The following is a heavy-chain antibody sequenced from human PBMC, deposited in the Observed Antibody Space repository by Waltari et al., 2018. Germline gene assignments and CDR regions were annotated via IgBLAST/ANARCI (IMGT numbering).Heavy chain of an antibody. CDR3: ASVQRRWSMDV. D-gene: IGHD6-25*01. J-gene: IGHJ6*02. CDR1: GFSVSSYW. Sequence: EVQLVESGGGLVQSGDSMRLSCAASGFSVSSYWMNWVRQTPGKGLEWVANIKEDGGEKYYVDSVKGRFTISRDNAKNSLYLQMNSLRVEDTAVYFCASVQRRWSMDVWGQGTTVTVSS. V-gene: IGHV3-7*01. CDR2: IKEDGGEK.